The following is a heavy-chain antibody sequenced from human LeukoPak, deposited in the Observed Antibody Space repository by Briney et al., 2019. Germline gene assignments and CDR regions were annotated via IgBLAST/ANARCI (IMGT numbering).Heavy chain of an antibody. CDR2: IYDSGTT. CDR3: ARDFSAAFDI. J-gene: IGHJ3*02. CDR1: GGSFGNYY. V-gene: IGHV4-59*01. Sequence: PSETLSLTCSVSGGSFGNYYWSWIRQPPGKGLEWIGYIYDSGTTNYNPSLKSRVTISVDTATNQFSLKLRSVTAADTAVYYCARDFSAAFDIWGQGTMVTVSS. D-gene: IGHD2/OR15-2a*01.